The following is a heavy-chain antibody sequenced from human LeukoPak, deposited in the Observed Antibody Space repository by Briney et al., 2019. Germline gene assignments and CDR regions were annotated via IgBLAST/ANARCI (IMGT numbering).Heavy chain of an antibody. CDR3: AKDLQWELPRGDALDI. D-gene: IGHD1-26*01. J-gene: IGHJ3*02. V-gene: IGHV1-2*02. CDR2: INPKSDGT. Sequence: ASVKVSCKASGYTFTDYYMHWVRQAPGQGLEWMGWINPKSDGTNYAQNFQGRVTMTRNTSISTAYMELSRLRSDDTAVYYCAKDLQWELPRGDALDIWGQGTMVTVSS. CDR1: GYTFTDYY.